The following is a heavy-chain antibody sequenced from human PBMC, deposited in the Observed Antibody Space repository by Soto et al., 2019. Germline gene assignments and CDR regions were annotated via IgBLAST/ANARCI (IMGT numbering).Heavy chain of an antibody. CDR3: AKVRVVQAAIGYYFDY. V-gene: IGHV3-23*01. CDR2: ISGSGGSP. CDR1: GFTFSSYA. D-gene: IGHD2-2*01. Sequence: PGGSLRLSCAASGFTFSSYAMSWVRQAPGKGLEWVSAISGSGGSPYYADSVKGRFTISRDNSKNTLYLQMNSLRAEATAVYYCAKVRVVQAAIGYYFDYWGQGTPVTVSS. J-gene: IGHJ4*02.